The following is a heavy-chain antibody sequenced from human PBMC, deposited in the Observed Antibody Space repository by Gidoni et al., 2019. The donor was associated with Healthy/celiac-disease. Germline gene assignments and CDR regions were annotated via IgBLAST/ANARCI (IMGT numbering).Heavy chain of an antibody. CDR1: GFTFSSYD. V-gene: IGHV3-23*01. CDR2: ISGSGGST. D-gene: IGHD2-15*01. Sequence: EVQLLESGGGLVQPGGSLRLSCAASGFTFSSYDMSWVRQAPGKGLEWVSAISGSGGSTYYADSVKGRFTISRDNSKNTLYLQMNSLRAEDTAVYYCAKGTVVVVAAKFPYYYYYGMDVWGQGTTVTVSS. J-gene: IGHJ6*02. CDR3: AKGTVVVVAAKFPYYYYYGMDV.